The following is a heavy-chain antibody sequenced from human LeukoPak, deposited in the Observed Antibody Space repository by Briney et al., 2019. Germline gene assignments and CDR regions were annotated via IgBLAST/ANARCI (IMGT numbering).Heavy chain of an antibody. V-gene: IGHV1-46*01. CDR2: INPSGGST. CDR3: ARDRGGNTYWFDP. D-gene: IGHD4-23*01. Sequence: GASVKVSCKASGYTITSHYIHWVRQAPGQGLEWMGIINPSGGSTSYAQMFQGRVTMTRDTSTSTVYMELSSLRSEDTAVYYCARDRGGNTYWFDPWGQGTLVTVSS. CDR1: GYTITSHY. J-gene: IGHJ5*02.